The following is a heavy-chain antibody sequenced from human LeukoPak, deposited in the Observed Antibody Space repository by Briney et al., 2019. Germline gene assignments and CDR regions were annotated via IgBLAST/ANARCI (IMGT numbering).Heavy chain of an antibody. D-gene: IGHD3-22*01. CDR3: ARESSGGYYFDVFDI. V-gene: IGHV3-48*03. J-gene: IGHJ3*02. CDR2: ISSSGTTM. CDR1: GFSFSSYE. Sequence: GGSLRLSCAASGFSFSSYEIHWVRQAPGKGLEWVSYISSSGTTMYYADSVKGRFAISRDNAKNSLYLQMNSLRAEDTAFYYCARESSGGYYFDVFDIWGQGTMVTVSS.